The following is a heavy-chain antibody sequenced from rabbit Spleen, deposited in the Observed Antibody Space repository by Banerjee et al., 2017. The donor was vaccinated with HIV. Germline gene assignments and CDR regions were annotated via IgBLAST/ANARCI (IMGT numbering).Heavy chain of an antibody. CDR2: IDTNDGDT. V-gene: IGHV1S40*01. J-gene: IGHJ2*01. CDR1: GFTISSNYY. CDR3: ARNYVNAFDP. D-gene: IGHD1-1*01. Sequence: QSLEESGGGLVQPEGSLALTCKASGFTISSNYYMCWVRQAPGKGLEWIACIDTNDGDTDYANWPKGRFTISKTSSTTVTLQMTSLTAADTATYFCARNYVNAFDPWVPGTLVTVS.